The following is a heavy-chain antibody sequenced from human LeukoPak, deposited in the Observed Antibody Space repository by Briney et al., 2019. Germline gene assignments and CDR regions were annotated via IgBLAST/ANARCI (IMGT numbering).Heavy chain of an antibody. J-gene: IGHJ5*02. CDR1: GYTFTSYD. D-gene: IGHD2-2*01. Sequence: ASVKVSCKASGYTFTSYDINWVRQATGQGLEWMGWMNPNSGNTGYAQKFQGRVTMTRNTSISTAYMELSSLRSEDTAVYYCARGESTGYRSSTSCYRGFDPWGQGTLVTVSS. CDR2: MNPNSGNT. V-gene: IGHV1-8*01. CDR3: ARGESTGYRSSTSCYRGFDP.